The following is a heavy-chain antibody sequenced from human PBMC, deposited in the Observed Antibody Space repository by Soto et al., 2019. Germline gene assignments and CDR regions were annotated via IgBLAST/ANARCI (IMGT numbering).Heavy chain of an antibody. D-gene: IGHD5-12*01. Sequence: NPSETLSLTCTVSGGSISSSSYYWGWIRQPPGKGLEWIGSIYYSGSTYYYPSLKSRVTISVDTSKNQISLKLSSVTAAATAVYYCASVDIVATILWGQGTLVTVSS. J-gene: IGHJ4*02. CDR3: ASVDIVATIL. CDR2: IYYSGST. V-gene: IGHV4-39*01. CDR1: GGSISSSSYY.